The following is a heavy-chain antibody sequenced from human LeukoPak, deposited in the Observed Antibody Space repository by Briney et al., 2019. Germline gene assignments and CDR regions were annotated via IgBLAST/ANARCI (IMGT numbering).Heavy chain of an antibody. V-gene: IGHV1-18*01. CDR2: ISAYNGNT. CDR1: GYTFTSYG. Sequence: ASVKVSCKASGYTFTSYGISWVRQAPGQGLEWMGWISAYNGNTNYAQKLQGRVTMTTDTSTSTAYMELRSLRSDDTAAYYCARSLGYDFWSGKGPIEDYWGQGTLVTVSS. D-gene: IGHD3-3*01. CDR3: ARSLGYDFWSGKGPIEDY. J-gene: IGHJ4*02.